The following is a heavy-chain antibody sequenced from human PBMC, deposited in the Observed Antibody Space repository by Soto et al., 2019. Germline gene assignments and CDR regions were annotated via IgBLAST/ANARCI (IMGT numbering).Heavy chain of an antibody. CDR1: GYTFKTYG. J-gene: IGHJ4*02. D-gene: IGHD6-6*01. CDR3: ASSSSGSPDS. V-gene: IGHV1-18*01. Sequence: QIQLVQSGAEVKQPGASVKVSCKASGYTFKTYGISWVRQAPGQGLEWMGWISAYDSDTNHAQTPQGRVPMTTDISTSTAYMELTSLTSDDTDVYYCASSSSGSPDSWGQGTLVTVSS. CDR2: ISAYDSDT.